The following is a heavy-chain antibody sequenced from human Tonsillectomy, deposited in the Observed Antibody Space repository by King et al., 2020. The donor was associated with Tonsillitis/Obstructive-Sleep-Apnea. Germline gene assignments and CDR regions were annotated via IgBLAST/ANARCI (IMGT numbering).Heavy chain of an antibody. CDR2: IIPIVDIA. V-gene: IGHV1-69*04. J-gene: IGHJ6*03. Sequence: QLVQSGAEVKKPGSSVKVSCKASGGTFSSYAISWVRQAPGQGLEWMGRIIPIVDIANYAQKFQGRVTITADKSTSTAYMDLSSLRSEDSAVYYCARDLRDTGAFDYYMDVWGRGTTVTVSS. CDR1: GGTFSSYA. CDR3: ARDLRDTGAFDYYMDV. D-gene: IGHD7-27*01.